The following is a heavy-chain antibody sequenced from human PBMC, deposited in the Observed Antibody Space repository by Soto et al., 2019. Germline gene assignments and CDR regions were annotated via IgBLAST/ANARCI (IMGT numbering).Heavy chain of an antibody. CDR2: ISYSGST. D-gene: IGHD3-9*01. CDR3: ARGLDLANWFDP. J-gene: IGHJ5*02. CDR1: GGSISSGDYY. Sequence: NPSETLSLTCTVSGGSISSGDYYWSWIRQPPGKGLEWIGYISYSGSTYYNPSLKSRVTISVDTSKNQFSLKLSSVTAADTAVYYCARGLDLANWFDPWGQGTLVTVSS. V-gene: IGHV4-30-4*01.